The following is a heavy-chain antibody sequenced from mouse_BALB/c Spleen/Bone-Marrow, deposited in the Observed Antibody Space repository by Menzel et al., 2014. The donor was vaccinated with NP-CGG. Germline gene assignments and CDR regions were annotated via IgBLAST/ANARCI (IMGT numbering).Heavy chain of an antibody. V-gene: IGHV14-3*02. D-gene: IGHD4-1*01. J-gene: IGHJ4*01. CDR3: ARWEYYAMDY. CDR2: IDPANGNT. CDR1: GFNTKDTY. Sequence: VQLKHSGAELVKPGASVKLSCTASGFNTKDTYMHWVKQRPEQGLEWIGRIDPANGNTKYDPKFQGKATITADTSSNTAYLQLSSLTSEDTAVYYCARWEYYAMDYWGQGTSVTVSS.